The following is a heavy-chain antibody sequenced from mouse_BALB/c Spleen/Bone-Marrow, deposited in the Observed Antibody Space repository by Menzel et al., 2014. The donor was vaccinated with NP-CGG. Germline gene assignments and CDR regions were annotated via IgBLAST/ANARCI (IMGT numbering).Heavy chain of an antibody. V-gene: IGHV14-3*02. D-gene: IGHD1-1*01. CDR2: IAPANGTT. Sequence: WIGRIAPANGTTKYDPKFQGKATITADTSSNTAYLQLSSLTSEDTAVYYCARYYYGSSYFDYWGQGTTLTVSS. CDR3: ARYYYGSSYFDY. J-gene: IGHJ2*01.